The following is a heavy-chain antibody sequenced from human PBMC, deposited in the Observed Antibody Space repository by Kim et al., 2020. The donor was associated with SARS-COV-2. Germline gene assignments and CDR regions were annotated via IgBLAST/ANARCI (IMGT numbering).Heavy chain of an antibody. V-gene: IGHV6-1*01. CDR3: ARDLGGLGY. CDR2: CYN. J-gene: IGHJ4*02. Sequence: CYNDYAVSVKSRITINPDTSKNHFSLQLNSVTPEDTAVYFCARDLGGLGYWGQGTLVTVSS.